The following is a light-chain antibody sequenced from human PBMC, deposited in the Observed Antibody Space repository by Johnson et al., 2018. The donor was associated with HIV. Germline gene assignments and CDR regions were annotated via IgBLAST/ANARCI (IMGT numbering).Light chain of an antibody. CDR2: EDD. J-gene: IGLJ1*01. CDR1: SSNIGNNY. Sequence: QSVLTQPPSVSAAPGQKVTISCSGSSSNIGNNYVSWYQQFPGVVPKLLIYEDDKRPSGIPERFSGSKYGTSATLGITGLQTGDEADYYCGTWDSSLSAFVIGTVTKVCVL. V-gene: IGLV1-51*02. CDR3: GTWDSSLSAFV.